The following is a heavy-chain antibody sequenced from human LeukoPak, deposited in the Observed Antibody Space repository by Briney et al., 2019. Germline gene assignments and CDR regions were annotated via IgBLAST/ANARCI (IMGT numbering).Heavy chain of an antibody. V-gene: IGHV1-18*01. CDR2: ISAYNGNT. CDR1: GYTFTSYG. CDR3: ARGVRDYYDSSRYKLMDY. Sequence: ASVKVSCKASGYTFTSYGISWVRQAPGQGLEWMGWISAYNGNTNYAQKLQGRVTMTTDTSTSTAYMELRSLRPDDTAVYYCARGVRDYYDSSRYKLMDYWGQGTLVTVSS. D-gene: IGHD3-22*01. J-gene: IGHJ4*02.